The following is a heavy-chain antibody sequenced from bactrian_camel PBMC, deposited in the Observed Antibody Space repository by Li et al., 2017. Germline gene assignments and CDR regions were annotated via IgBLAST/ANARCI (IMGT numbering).Heavy chain of an antibody. CDR1: GGPYAGHC. V-gene: IGHV3-3*01. J-gene: IGHJ4*01. Sequence: HVQLVESGGGSVQAGGSLRLSCVSSGGPYAGHCMGWFRQAPGKKREVIATIFTGGPAIYYAASVKGRFTISQDNRKNTVFLQMNALEPEDTAMYRCAAYALCDKWFPMESYYLAQGTQVTVS. CDR3: AAYALCDKWFPMESYY. D-gene: IGHD1*01. CDR2: IFTGGPAI.